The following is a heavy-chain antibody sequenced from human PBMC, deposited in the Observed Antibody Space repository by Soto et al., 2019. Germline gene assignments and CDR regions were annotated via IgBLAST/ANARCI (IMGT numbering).Heavy chain of an antibody. J-gene: IGHJ4*02. Sequence: NPSETLSLTCTVSGGSISTYYWSWIRQPPGKGLEWMAYIFNTGTTSYSPSLKSRLTISVDTSKNQFSLNLSSVTAADTAVYFCARGYSSGKLDSWGQGTLVTVSS. CDR3: ARGYSSGKLDS. V-gene: IGHV4-59*01. CDR1: GGSISTYY. D-gene: IGHD5-18*01. CDR2: IFNTGTT.